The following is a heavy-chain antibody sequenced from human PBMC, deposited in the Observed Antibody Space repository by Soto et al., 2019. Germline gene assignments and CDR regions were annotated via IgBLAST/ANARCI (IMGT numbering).Heavy chain of an antibody. J-gene: IGHJ4*02. D-gene: IGHD2-15*01. V-gene: IGHV1-18*01. Sequence: QVQLVQSAAEVKKPGASVKVSCKASGYTLTNYAISWVRQAPGQGPEWMGWINTYNGNSNYAQKFQGRVTMTTDTXTNTGHMERRSLTSDDTAVYYCARDCTGGSCFCIYWGQGTLVTVSS. CDR2: INTYNGNS. CDR3: ARDCTGGSCFCIY. CDR1: GYTLTNYA.